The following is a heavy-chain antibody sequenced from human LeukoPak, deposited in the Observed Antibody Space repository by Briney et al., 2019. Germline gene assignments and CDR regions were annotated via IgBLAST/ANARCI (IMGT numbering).Heavy chain of an antibody. CDR2: ITYSGGNT. Sequence: PGGALRLSCAASGFTFSSYAMSRVRQAPAKGLEWVSTITYSGGNTYYADSVKDRFTISRDNSKNTLDLQMKTLRAEDTAVYYCAKDPSDLGGSGSYNYFDCWGQGTLVTVSS. J-gene: IGHJ4*02. D-gene: IGHD3-10*01. CDR3: AKDPSDLGGSGSYNYFDC. V-gene: IGHV3-23*01. CDR1: GFTFSSYA.